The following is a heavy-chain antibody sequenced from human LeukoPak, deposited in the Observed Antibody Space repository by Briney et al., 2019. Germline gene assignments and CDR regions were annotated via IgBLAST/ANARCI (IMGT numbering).Heavy chain of an antibody. CDR3: ARPRGYTYGYGDY. J-gene: IGHJ4*02. Sequence: GGSLRLSCAASGFTFSSYEMNWVRQAPGKGLELVSYISRSGSTIYYADSVKGRFTISRDNAKNSLYLQMNSLRAEDTAVYYCARPRGYTYGYGDYWGQGTLVTVSS. D-gene: IGHD5-18*01. CDR2: ISRSGSTI. V-gene: IGHV3-48*03. CDR1: GFTFSSYE.